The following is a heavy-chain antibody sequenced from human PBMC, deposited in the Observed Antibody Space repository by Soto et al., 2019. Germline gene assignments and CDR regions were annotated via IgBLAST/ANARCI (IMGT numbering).Heavy chain of an antibody. CDR2: ISGSGGST. J-gene: IGHJ6*03. CDR1: GFTFSSYA. CDR3: AKQTRYYDFWSGYIDYYYMDV. Sequence: GGSLRLSCAASGFTFSSYAMSWVRQAPGKGLEWVSAISGSGGSTYYADSVKGRFTISRDNSKNTLYLQMNSLRAEDTAVYYCAKQTRYYDFWSGYIDYYYMDVWGKGTTVTVSS. V-gene: IGHV3-23*01. D-gene: IGHD3-3*01.